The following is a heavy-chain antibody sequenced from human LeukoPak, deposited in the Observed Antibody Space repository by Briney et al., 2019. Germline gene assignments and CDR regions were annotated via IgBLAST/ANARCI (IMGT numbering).Heavy chain of an antibody. CDR1: GFTFSSFS. CDR2: ISGGGTPT. V-gene: IGHV3-23*01. J-gene: IGHJ1*01. D-gene: IGHD5-24*01. CDR3: ARDLDDYNDFPPIFQY. Sequence: GGSLRLSCAASGFTFSSFSMNWVRQAPGKGLEWVSAISGGGTPTYYADSVKGRFIISRDNSKNTLYLQINSLRVEDTAVYYCARDLDDYNDFPPIFQYWGQGTQVIVSS.